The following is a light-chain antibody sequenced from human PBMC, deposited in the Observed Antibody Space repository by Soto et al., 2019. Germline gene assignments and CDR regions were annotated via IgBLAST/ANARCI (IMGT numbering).Light chain of an antibody. CDR1: SSDVGGYNY. Sequence: QSVLTQPPSASGSPGQSVTISCTGTSSDVGGYNYVSWYQQHPGKAPKLMIYEVSKRPSGVPDRFSGSKSGNTASLTVSGLQAEDEVDYYCSSYAGSIHYVFGTGTKLTVL. CDR2: EVS. V-gene: IGLV2-8*01. J-gene: IGLJ1*01. CDR3: SSYAGSIHYV.